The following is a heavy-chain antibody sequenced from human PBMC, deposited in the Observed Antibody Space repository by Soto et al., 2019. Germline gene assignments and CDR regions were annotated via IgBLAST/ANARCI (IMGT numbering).Heavy chain of an antibody. D-gene: IGHD6-19*01. V-gene: IGHV1-8*01. Sequence: QVQLMQSGAEVKKPGASVKVSCKASGYTFTSYDINWVRQATGQGLEWMGWMNPNSGNTGYAQKFQGRVTMTRNTSISTAYMELSSLRSEDTAVYYCARGPPYSSGWYFNYYYYYGMDVWGQGTTVTVSS. CDR1: GYTFTSYD. J-gene: IGHJ6*02. CDR2: MNPNSGNT. CDR3: ARGPPYSSGWYFNYYYYYGMDV.